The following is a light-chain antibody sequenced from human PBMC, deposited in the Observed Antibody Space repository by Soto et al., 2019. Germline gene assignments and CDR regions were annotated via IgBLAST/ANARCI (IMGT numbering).Light chain of an antibody. CDR3: QQYDTSPRT. V-gene: IGKV3-20*01. CDR2: GTS. Sequence: EIVLTQSPGTLSLSPGERATLSCRASQDVSSSYLAWYQQKLGQAPRLLMYGTSNRATGIPDRSSGSGSGTDFTLTISRLEAEDFAVYYCQQYDTSPRTFGQGTKVDIK. CDR1: QDVSSSY. J-gene: IGKJ2*01.